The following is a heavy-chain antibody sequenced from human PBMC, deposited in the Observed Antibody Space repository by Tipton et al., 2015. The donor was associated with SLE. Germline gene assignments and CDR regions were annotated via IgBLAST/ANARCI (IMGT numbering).Heavy chain of an antibody. CDR1: GFSFNDYA. CDR2: INWNSGSV. D-gene: IGHD5-18*01. J-gene: IGHJ4*02. V-gene: IGHV3-9*01. CDR3: VKDMSGYSPWTFDY. Sequence: SLRLSCAASGFSFNDYAMHWVRQAPGKGLEWVSGINWNSGSVDYADCVKGRFTISRDNTRNSLYLQMNSLRPEDTALYYCVKDMSGYSPWTFDYWGQGTLVTVSS.